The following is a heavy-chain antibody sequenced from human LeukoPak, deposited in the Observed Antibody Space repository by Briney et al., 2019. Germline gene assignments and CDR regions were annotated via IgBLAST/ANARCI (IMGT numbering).Heavy chain of an antibody. J-gene: IGHJ6*02. Sequence: PSETLSLTCTVSGGSVTSGSYYWSWIRQPPGKELEWIGYISYRGNTNYNPSLKSRVTISVDTSKNQFSLRLSSVTAADTGVYYCTRQSEFYYNGMDVWGQGTTVTVSS. CDR2: ISYRGNT. CDR3: TRQSEFYYNGMDV. D-gene: IGHD3-10*01. CDR1: GGSVTSGSYY. V-gene: IGHV4-61*01.